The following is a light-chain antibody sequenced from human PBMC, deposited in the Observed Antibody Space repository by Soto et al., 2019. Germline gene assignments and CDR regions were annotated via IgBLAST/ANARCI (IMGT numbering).Light chain of an antibody. CDR1: QSISNNY. CDR2: AAP. CDR3: HQYGSAPRT. J-gene: IGKJ1*01. Sequence: IVLTQSPGTLSLSPVKRATLSCRHSQSISNNYLARYQPKRGQAPRLLIYAAPTRATGIPERFSVSGSGTDCIITLSRLQNEDCAVYHGHQYGSAPRTFCQGTKVDIK. V-gene: IGKV3-20*01.